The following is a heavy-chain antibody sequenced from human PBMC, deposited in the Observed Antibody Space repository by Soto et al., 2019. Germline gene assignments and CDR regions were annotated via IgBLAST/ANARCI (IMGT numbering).Heavy chain of an antibody. D-gene: IGHD3-22*01. CDR1: GGSISSGGYY. CDR2: IYYSGST. J-gene: IGHJ4*02. Sequence: QVQLQESGPGLVKPSQTLSLTCTVSGGSISSGGYYWSWIRQHPGKGLELIGYIYYSGSTYYNPSLKCRVTLSVDTSKNQFSLKLSSVTAADTAVYYCAREISYYDSSGYYYVYFDYWGQGTLVTVSS. CDR3: AREISYYDSSGYYYVYFDY. V-gene: IGHV4-31*03.